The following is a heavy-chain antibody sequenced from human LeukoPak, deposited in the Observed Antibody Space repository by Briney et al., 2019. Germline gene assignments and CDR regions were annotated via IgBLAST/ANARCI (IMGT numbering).Heavy chain of an antibody. V-gene: IGHV4-38-2*02. J-gene: IGHJ6*03. D-gene: IGHD1-26*01. Sequence: PSETLSLTCTVSGYSISSGYYWGWIRQPPGKGLEGIGSNYHNGSTHYNPSLKSRVTISVDTSKNQVSLKLSSVTAADTAVYYCARVGGSYFPPYYYYYMDVWGKGTTVTISS. CDR3: ARVGGSYFPPYYYYYMDV. CDR1: GYSISSGYY. CDR2: NYHNGST.